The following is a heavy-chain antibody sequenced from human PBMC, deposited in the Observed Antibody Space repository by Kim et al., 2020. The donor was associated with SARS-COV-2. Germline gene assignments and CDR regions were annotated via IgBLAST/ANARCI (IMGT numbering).Heavy chain of an antibody. CDR2: IYYSGST. J-gene: IGHJ6*02. CDR1: GGSISSYY. CDR3: ARDGYSGYAYGMDV. D-gene: IGHD5-12*01. Sequence: SETLSLTCTVSGGSISSYYWSWIRQPPGKGLEWIGYIYYSGSTNYNPSLKSRVTISVDTSKNQFSLKLSSVTAADTAVYYCARDGYSGYAYGMDVWGQGTTVTVSS. V-gene: IGHV4-59*01.